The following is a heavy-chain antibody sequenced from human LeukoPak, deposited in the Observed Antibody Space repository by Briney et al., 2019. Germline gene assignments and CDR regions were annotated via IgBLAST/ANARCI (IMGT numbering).Heavy chain of an antibody. D-gene: IGHD6-13*01. CDR1: GFTFSSYW. V-gene: IGHV3-7*01. CDR2: IKQEGSEK. Sequence: GGSLRLSCAASGFTFSSYWMSWVRQAPGKGLEWVDNIKQEGSEKYYVDCVKGRFTISKDNAKNSLYLQMNSLRAEDTAVYYCARDKTEKTGIEAACTPSGFSMYGRGKGRTVSLS. J-gene: IGHJ6*03. CDR3: ARDKTEKTGIEAACTPSGFSMYG.